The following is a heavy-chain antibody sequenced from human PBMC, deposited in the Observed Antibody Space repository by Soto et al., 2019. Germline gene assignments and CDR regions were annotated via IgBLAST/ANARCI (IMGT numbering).Heavy chain of an antibody. J-gene: IGHJ4*02. CDR2: ISTNGGST. CDR1: GFTFSNYA. CDR3: VKGEYYYDSSGYYPFDY. Sequence: PGGSLRLSCTAFGFTFSNYAMHWVRQAPGKGLEYVSSISTNGGSTDYADSVKGRFTISRDNSKNTVYLQMSSLRVEDTAVYYCVKGEYYYDSSGYYPFDYWGQGTLVTVYS. V-gene: IGHV3-64D*06. D-gene: IGHD3-22*01.